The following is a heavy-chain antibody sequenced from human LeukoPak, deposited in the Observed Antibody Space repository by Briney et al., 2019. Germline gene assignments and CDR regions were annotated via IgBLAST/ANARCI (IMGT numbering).Heavy chain of an antibody. J-gene: IGHJ4*02. Sequence: GGSLRLSCAASGFTFSSYAMNWVRQAPGKGLEWVSSISGSGGSTHSADSVKGRFTISRDNSKNTLNLQVNSLRAEVTAVYYCAKDGSYYDSSGYYFDYWGQGTLVTVSS. CDR1: GFTFSSYA. CDR3: AKDGSYYDSSGYYFDY. D-gene: IGHD3-22*01. CDR2: ISGSGGST. V-gene: IGHV3-23*01.